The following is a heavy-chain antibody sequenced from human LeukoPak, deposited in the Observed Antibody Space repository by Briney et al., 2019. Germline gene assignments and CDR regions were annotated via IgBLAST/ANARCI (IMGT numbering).Heavy chain of an antibody. CDR2: IYYSGST. CDR3: ASTPEIYCSGGSCYSGWGWFDP. J-gene: IGHJ5*02. CDR1: GGAISSYY. Sequence: PSETLSLTCTVSGGAISSYYWSWIRQPPGKGLEWIGYIYYSGSTNYNPSLTSRVTISVDTSKNQFSLKLSSVPAADTAVYYCASTPEIYCSGGSCYSGWGWFDPWGQGTLVTVSS. D-gene: IGHD2-15*01. V-gene: IGHV4-59*01.